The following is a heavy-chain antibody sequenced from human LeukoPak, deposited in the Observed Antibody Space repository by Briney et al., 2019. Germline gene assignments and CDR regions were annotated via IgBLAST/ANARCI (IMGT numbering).Heavy chain of an antibody. CDR2: ITSRDGTT. V-gene: IGHV3-23*01. CDR1: GFTFSIYA. J-gene: IGHJ4*02. D-gene: IGHD3-22*01. CDR3: ARVRPNYYGSDGHYYRRDGDY. Sequence: GGSLRLSCAASGFTFSIYAMSWVRQTPGKGLEWVSSITSRDGTTYYADSVKGRFTISRDNSENTLYLQMNSLRAEDSALYYCARVRPNYYGSDGHYYRRDGDYWGQGTLVTVSS.